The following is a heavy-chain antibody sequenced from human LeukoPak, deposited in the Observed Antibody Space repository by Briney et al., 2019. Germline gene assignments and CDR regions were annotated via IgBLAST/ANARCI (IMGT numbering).Heavy chain of an antibody. V-gene: IGHV3-30-3*01. CDR1: GFTFSSYA. CDR2: ISYDGSNK. CDR3: ARARSGSYYYFDY. J-gene: IGHJ4*02. D-gene: IGHD1-26*01. Sequence: PGGSLRLSCAASGFTFSSYAMHWVRQAPGKGLEWVAVISYDGSNKYYADSVKGRFTISRDNSKSTLYLQMNSLRAEDTAVYYCARARSGSYYYFDYWGQGTLVTVSS.